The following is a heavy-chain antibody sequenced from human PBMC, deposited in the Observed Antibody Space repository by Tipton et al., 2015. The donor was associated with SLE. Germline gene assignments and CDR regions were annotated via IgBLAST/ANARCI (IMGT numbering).Heavy chain of an antibody. V-gene: IGHV4-39*07. CDR2: IYYSGST. Sequence: TLSLTCTVSGGSISSSSYYWGWIRQPPGKGLEWIGSIYYSGSTYYNPSLKSRVTISVDTSKNQFSLKLSSVTAADTAVYYCARVATPGGIAAAGYYFDYWGQGTLVTVSS. D-gene: IGHD6-13*01. CDR3: ARVATPGGIAAAGYYFDY. CDR1: GGSISSSSYY. J-gene: IGHJ4*02.